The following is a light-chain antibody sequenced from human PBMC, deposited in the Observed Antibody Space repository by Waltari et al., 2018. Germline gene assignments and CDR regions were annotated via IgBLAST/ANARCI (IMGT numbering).Light chain of an antibody. J-gene: IGKJ4*01. CDR1: QSVSRY. CDR3: QQRSNWLT. V-gene: IGKV3-11*01. Sequence: EIVLTQSPATLSLSPGERATLSCRASQSVSRYFACYQQKPGQPPRLLISDASNRATGIPAKFSGSGSGTDFTLTISRLQPEDSAVYYCQQRSNWLTFGGGTKVEIK. CDR2: DAS.